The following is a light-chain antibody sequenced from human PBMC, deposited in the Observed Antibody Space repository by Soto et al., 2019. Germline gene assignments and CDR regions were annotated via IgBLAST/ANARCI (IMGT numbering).Light chain of an antibody. J-gene: IGLJ3*02. CDR3: QSYDSSLSRRWV. CDR2: G. Sequence: QSVLTQPPSVSGAPGQRVTISCTGSSSNIGAGYDVHWYQQLPGTAPKLLVAGNRPSGVPDRFSVSKCGASASLAITGLQAEDEADYYCQSYDSSLSRRWVFGGGTKLTVL. CDR1: SSNIGAGYD. V-gene: IGLV1-40*01.